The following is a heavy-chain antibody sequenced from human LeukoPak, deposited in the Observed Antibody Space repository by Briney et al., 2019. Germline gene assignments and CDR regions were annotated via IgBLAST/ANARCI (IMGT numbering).Heavy chain of an antibody. J-gene: IGHJ4*02. Sequence: GGSLRLSCAACGFTFSVHEINWVRQAPGKGLEWVSYISSTGGTIFYTDSVKGRFTISRDNAKNSVDLQMDSLRAEDTAVYYCAREWRDSRGYGSFDYWGQGTLVTASS. CDR3: AREWRDSRGYGSFDY. D-gene: IGHD3-22*01. V-gene: IGHV3-48*03. CDR2: ISSTGGTI. CDR1: GFTFSVHE.